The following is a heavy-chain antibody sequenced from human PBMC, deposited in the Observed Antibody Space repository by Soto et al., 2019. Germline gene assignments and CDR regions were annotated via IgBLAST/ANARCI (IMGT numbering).Heavy chain of an antibody. CDR1: GFTVSSNY. V-gene: IGHV3-53*01. J-gene: IGHJ6*02. Sequence: PGGSLRLSCAASGFTVSSNYMSWVRQAPGKGLEWVSVIYSGGSTYYADSVKGRFTISRDNSKNTLYLQMNSLRAEDTAVYYCAREGGWYKDYYYGMDVWGQGTTVTVSS. CDR2: IYSGGST. CDR3: AREGGWYKDYYYGMDV. D-gene: IGHD6-19*01.